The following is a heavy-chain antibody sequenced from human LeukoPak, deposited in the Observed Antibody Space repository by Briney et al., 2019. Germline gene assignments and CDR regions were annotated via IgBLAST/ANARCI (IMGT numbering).Heavy chain of an antibody. CDR3: AKDPQGENWLDP. V-gene: IGHV3-30-3*01. CDR1: GFTFSSYA. CDR2: ISYDGSNK. Sequence: GGSLRLSCAASGFTFSSYAMHWVRQAPGKGLEWVAVISYDGSNKYYADSVKGRFTISRDNSKNTLYLQMNSLRPEDTAVYYCAKDPQGENWLDPCGQGTLVTVSS. J-gene: IGHJ5*02.